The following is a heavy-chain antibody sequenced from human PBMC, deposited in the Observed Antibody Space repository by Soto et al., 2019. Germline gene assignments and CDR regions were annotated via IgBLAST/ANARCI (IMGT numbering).Heavy chain of an antibody. CDR1: AGSVTTGAYS. D-gene: IGHD1-26*01. V-gene: IGHV4-30-2*01. Sequence: SETLSLTCNASAGSVTTGAYSFSGIRQPPWNSLELIGYICHTGSAYYNPSLKSRVILSVDRSKNQFSLRLTSVPAADTAIYCCARGQSNWDKSWFDPWGQGTLVDVSS. CDR2: ICHTGSA. CDR3: ARGQSNWDKSWFDP. J-gene: IGHJ5*01.